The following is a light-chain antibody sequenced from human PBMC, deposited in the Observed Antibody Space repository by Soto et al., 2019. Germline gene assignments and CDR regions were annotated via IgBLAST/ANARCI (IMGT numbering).Light chain of an antibody. CDR3: QQRSNWPIT. V-gene: IGKV3D-15*01. J-gene: IGKJ5*01. CDR1: QSVDTN. CDR2: GVS. Sequence: EIVMTQSPATLSLSPGDTATLYFSASQSVDTNLAWYVQKPGQAPRRLMYGVSTWGTGVTARFSGSGSGTEFTLTISSLQSEDFAVYYCQQRSNWPITFGQGTRLEIK.